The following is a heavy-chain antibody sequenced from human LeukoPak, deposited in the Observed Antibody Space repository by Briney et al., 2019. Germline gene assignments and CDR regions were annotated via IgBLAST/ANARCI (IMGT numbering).Heavy chain of an antibody. CDR2: INHSGST. V-gene: IGHV4-34*01. CDR3: ARHGTVLRYFDWLYIFDY. Sequence: SETLSLTCAVYGGSFGGYYWSWIRQPPGKGLEWIGEINHSGSTNYNPSLKSRVTISVDTSKNQFSLKLSSVTAADTAVYYCARHGTVLRYFDWLYIFDYWGQGTLVTVSS. D-gene: IGHD3-9*01. CDR1: GGSFGGYY. J-gene: IGHJ4*02.